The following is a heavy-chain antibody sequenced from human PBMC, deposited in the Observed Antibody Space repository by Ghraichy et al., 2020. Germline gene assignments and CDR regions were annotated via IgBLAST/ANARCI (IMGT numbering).Heavy chain of an antibody. V-gene: IGHV3-74*01. D-gene: IGHD1-26*01. CDR3: ASSAVTSYYGTALDY. CDR2: IYIDESSA. J-gene: IGHJ4*02. CDR1: GFTFSSYS. Sequence: GGSLRLSCAASGFTFSSYSMNWVRQAPGKGLEWVSRIYIDESSATYADSVKGRFTISRDNAKNTLFLQMNSLRVDDTAIYYCASSAVTSYYGTALDYWGQGNLVTVSS.